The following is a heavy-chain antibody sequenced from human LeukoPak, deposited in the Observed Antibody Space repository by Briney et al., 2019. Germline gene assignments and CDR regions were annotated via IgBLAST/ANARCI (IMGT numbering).Heavy chain of an antibody. CDR3: ARGYGGSGSYYYYGMDI. Sequence: KTSETLSLTCTVSGYSISSGFYWGWIRQSPEKGLEWIGTICHSGGTYYNPSLKSRVTISVDTSKNQFSLKLSSVTAADTAVYYCARGYGGSGSYYYYGMDIWGQGTTVTVSS. D-gene: IGHD3-10*01. CDR1: GYSISSGFY. V-gene: IGHV4-38-2*02. CDR2: ICHSGGT. J-gene: IGHJ6*02.